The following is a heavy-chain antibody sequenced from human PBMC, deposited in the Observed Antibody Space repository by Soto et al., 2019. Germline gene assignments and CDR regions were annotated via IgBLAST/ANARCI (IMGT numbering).Heavy chain of an antibody. V-gene: IGHV1-3*01. CDR1: GYTFNIYA. D-gene: IGHD1-1*01. J-gene: IGHJ4*02. CDR3: ACFPNGSPKLDN. Sequence: ASVKVSCKASGYTFNIYAMHWVRQAPGQGPEWMGWINVADGDTKYSQNFQGRVSITADTSANTAYMELTSLTSEDTAVYYCACFPNGSPKLDNWGQGTLVTVSS. CDR2: INVADGDT.